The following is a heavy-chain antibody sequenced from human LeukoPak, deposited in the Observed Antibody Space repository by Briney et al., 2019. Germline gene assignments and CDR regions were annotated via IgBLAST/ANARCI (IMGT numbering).Heavy chain of an antibody. CDR3: TRVGYINEGIDY. CDR1: GFPFSRYW. D-gene: IGHD4-11*01. Sequence: GGSLRLSCVASGFPFSRYWMSWVRQAAGKGMEWVANIKQDGSKKSYVDSVKGRFTIPRDNAKNSLYLQMNSLRAEDTAIYYCTRVGYINEGIDYWGQGTLVTVSS. J-gene: IGHJ4*02. V-gene: IGHV3-7*04. CDR2: IKQDGSKK.